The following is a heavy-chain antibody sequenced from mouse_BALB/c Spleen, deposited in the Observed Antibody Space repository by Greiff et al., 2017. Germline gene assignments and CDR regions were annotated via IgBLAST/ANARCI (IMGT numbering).Heavy chain of an antibody. Sequence: EVQVVESGGDLVKPGGSLKLSCAASGFTFSSYGMSWVRQTPDKRLEWVATISSGGSYTYYPDSVKGRFTISRDNAKNTLYLQMSSLKSEDTAMYYCARPFITTAYYFDYWGQGTTLTVSS. J-gene: IGHJ2*01. CDR3: ARPFITTAYYFDY. CDR1: GFTFSSYG. CDR2: ISSGGSYT. D-gene: IGHD1-2*01. V-gene: IGHV5-6*01.